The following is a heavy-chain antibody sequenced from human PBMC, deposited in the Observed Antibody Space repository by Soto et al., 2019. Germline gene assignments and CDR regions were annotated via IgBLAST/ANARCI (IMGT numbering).Heavy chain of an antibody. V-gene: IGHV3-23*01. Sequence: PXGSLRLSCAASGFTFSNQAMNWVRQAPGKGLEWASSVSGSGGFTYYADSVKGRFTISRDNSKNTLYLQMNSLRAEDTAIYYCAKVGEEDYYDSSGYFDYWGQGTLVTVSS. D-gene: IGHD3-22*01. J-gene: IGHJ4*02. CDR3: AKVGEEDYYDSSGYFDY. CDR2: VSGSGGFT. CDR1: GFTFSNQA.